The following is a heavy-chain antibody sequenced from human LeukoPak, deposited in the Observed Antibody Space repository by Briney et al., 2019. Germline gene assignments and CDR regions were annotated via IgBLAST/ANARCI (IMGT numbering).Heavy chain of an antibody. J-gene: IGHJ4*02. D-gene: IGHD5-12*01. CDR3: ARDSGYSGYSDY. CDR1: GFTFSNYY. V-gene: IGHV3-11*05. CDR2: ISSSSSYT. Sequence: GGSLRLSCAASGFTFSNYYMSWIRQAPGKGLEWVSYISSSSSYTDYADSVKGRFTISRDNAKNSLNLQMNSLRAEDTAVYYCARDSGYSGYSDYWGQGTLVTVSS.